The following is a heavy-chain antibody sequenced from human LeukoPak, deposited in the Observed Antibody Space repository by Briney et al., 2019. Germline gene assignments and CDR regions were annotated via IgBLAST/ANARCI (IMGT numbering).Heavy chain of an antibody. CDR1: GFTFSSYS. Sequence: GGSLRLSCAASGFTFSSYSMNWVRQAPGKGLEWVSSISSSSSYIYYADSVKGRFTTSRDNAKNSLYLQMDSLTAEDTALYYCARVGYSSAWYFFNFWGQGTLVTVSS. CDR3: ARVGYSSAWYFFNF. D-gene: IGHD6-13*01. J-gene: IGHJ4*02. CDR2: ISSSSSYI. V-gene: IGHV3-21*04.